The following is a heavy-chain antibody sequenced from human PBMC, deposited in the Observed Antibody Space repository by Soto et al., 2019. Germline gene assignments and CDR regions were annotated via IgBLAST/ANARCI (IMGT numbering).Heavy chain of an antibody. D-gene: IGHD2-21*01. Sequence: GGSLRLSCAASGFTFSSYPMHWVRQAPGKGLEWVALISYDGSNKYYADSVKGRFTISRDNAKNSLYLQMNSLRAEDTAVYYCARHGLFAWGQGTLVTVSS. J-gene: IGHJ5*02. V-gene: IGHV3-30-3*01. CDR1: GFTFSSYP. CDR3: ARHGLFA. CDR2: ISYDGSNK.